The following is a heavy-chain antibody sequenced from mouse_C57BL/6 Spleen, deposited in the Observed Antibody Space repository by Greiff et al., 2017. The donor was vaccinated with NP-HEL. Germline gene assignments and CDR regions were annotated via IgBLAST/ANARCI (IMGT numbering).Heavy chain of an antibody. J-gene: IGHJ2*01. Sequence: QVQLKQSGPELVKPGASVKISCKASGYAFSSSWMNWVKQRPGKGLEWIGRIYPGDGDTNYNGKFKGKATLTADKSSSTAYMQLSSLTSEDSAVYFCARLITTVVATPFDYWGQGTTLTVSS. CDR2: IYPGDGDT. V-gene: IGHV1-82*01. D-gene: IGHD1-1*01. CDR1: GYAFSSSW. CDR3: ARLITTVVATPFDY.